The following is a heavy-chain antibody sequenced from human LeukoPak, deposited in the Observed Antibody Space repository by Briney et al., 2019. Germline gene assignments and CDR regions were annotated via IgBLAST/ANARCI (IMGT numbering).Heavy chain of an antibody. CDR3: ARDALLWFGEDPTYPNNWFDP. CDR1: GGSFSGYY. D-gene: IGHD3-10*01. Sequence: SETLSLTCAVYGGSFSGYYWSWIRQPPGKGLEWIGEINHSGSTNYNPSLKSRVTISVDTSKNQFSLKLSSVTAADTAVYYCARDALLWFGEDPTYPNNWFDPWGQGTLVTVSS. J-gene: IGHJ5*02. CDR2: INHSGST. V-gene: IGHV4-34*01.